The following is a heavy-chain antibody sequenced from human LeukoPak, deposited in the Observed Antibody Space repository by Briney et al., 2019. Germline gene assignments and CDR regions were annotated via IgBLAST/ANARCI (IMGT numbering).Heavy chain of an antibody. CDR3: AKDPGDYGDYGWAY. V-gene: IGHV3-11*01. Sequence: GGSLRHSCAASGFTFSDYYMSWIRQAPGKGLEWVSYISSSGSTIYYADSVKGRFTISRDNSKNTLYLQMNSLRAEDTAVYYCAKDPGDYGDYGWAYWGQGTLVTVSS. CDR2: ISSSGSTI. D-gene: IGHD4-17*01. CDR1: GFTFSDYY. J-gene: IGHJ4*02.